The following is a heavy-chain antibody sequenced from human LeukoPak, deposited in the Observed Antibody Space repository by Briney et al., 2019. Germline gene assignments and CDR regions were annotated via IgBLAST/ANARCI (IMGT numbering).Heavy chain of an antibody. Sequence: PSETLSLTCTVSGGSISSYYWSWIRQPPGKGLEWIGYIYYSGSTNYNPSLKSRVTISVDTSKNQFSLKLSSVTAADTAVYYCARIANSGYDSVWYFDYWGQGTLVTVSS. V-gene: IGHV4-59*08. CDR1: GGSISSYY. D-gene: IGHD5-12*01. J-gene: IGHJ4*02. CDR2: IYYSGST. CDR3: ARIANSGYDSVWYFDY.